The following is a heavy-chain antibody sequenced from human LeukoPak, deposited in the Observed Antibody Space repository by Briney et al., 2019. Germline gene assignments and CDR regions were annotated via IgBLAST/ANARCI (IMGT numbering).Heavy chain of an antibody. D-gene: IGHD6-13*01. CDR2: ISGSGGST. J-gene: IGHJ4*02. CDR3: AQDPRQLVLGY. Sequence: AGGSLRLSCAASGFTFISYAMSWVRQAPGKGVEWVAAISGSGGSTYYEDSVKGRFTISRDNSKNTLYLQMNSLRAEDTAVYYCAQDPRQLVLGYWGQGTLVTVSS. CDR1: GFTFISYA. V-gene: IGHV3-23*01.